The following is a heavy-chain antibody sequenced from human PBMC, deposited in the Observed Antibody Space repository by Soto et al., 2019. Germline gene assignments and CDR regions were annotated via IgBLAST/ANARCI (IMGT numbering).Heavy chain of an antibody. CDR1: GFTFSSYW. Sequence: PGGSLRLSCAASGFTFSSYWMRWVRQAPGKGLVWVSRINSDGSSTSYADSVKGRFTISRDNAKNTLYLQMNSLRAEDTAVYYCARVRPSIAARRYYYYYMDVWGKGTTVTVSS. CDR3: ARVRPSIAARRYYYYYMDV. V-gene: IGHV3-74*01. D-gene: IGHD6-6*01. CDR2: INSDGSST. J-gene: IGHJ6*03.